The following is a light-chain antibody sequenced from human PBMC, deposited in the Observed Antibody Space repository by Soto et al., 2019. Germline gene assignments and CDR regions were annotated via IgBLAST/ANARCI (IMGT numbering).Light chain of an antibody. CDR3: QQYNNWPQT. Sequence: EIVMTQSPATLSVSPGERATLSCRASQSVSSNLAWYQQKPGQAPRLLISGAFTRATGIPARFSGSGSGTEFTLTISSLQSEDFAVYCCQQYNNWPQTFGQGTKLEIK. V-gene: IGKV3-15*01. CDR1: QSVSSN. J-gene: IGKJ2*01. CDR2: GAF.